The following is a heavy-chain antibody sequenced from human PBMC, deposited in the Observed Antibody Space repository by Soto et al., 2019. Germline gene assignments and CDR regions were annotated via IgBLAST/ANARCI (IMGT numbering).Heavy chain of an antibody. V-gene: IGHV1-3*01. CDR3: ARSSGYCYVDY. CDR1: GYTFTSYA. CDR2: INAGNGNT. Sequence: QVQLVQSGAEVKKPGASVKVSCKASGYTFTSYAMHWVRQAPGQRLEWMGWINAGNGNTKYSQKFQGRVTITRDTSASTAYMELTSLRSEDTAVYYCARSSGYCYVDYWGQGTLVTVSS. D-gene: IGHD3-22*01. J-gene: IGHJ4*02.